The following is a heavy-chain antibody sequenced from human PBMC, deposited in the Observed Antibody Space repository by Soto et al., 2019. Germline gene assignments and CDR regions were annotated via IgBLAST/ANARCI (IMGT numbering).Heavy chain of an antibody. Sequence: QVQLVQSGAEVKQPGSSVKVSCKASGGTFSSYAISWVRQAPGQGLEWMGGIIPIVGTANYAQKFQGRVTITADESTSTAYMELSSLSSEDPAVDYFARSGYSDTQFFDYWGQGPLVTVSS. CDR1: GGTFSSYA. J-gene: IGHJ4*02. CDR3: ARSGYSDTQFFDY. V-gene: IGHV1-69*01. D-gene: IGHD5-18*01. CDR2: IIPIVGTA.